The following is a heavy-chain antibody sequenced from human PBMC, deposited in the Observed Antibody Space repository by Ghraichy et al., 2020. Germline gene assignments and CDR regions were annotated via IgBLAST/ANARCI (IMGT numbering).Heavy chain of an antibody. CDR3: ARASTVVRFYYYDGMDG. Sequence: GGSLRLSCVGSGFTFSSYNMNWVRQSPGKGLEWVSYISSSSRSIFYADSVKGRFTISRDNAQNSLSLQMNSLRDEDTAIYYCARASTVVRFYYYDGMDGWGQGTTVTVSS. CDR2: ISSSSRSI. J-gene: IGHJ6*02. CDR1: GFTFSSYN. V-gene: IGHV3-48*02. D-gene: IGHD4-23*01.